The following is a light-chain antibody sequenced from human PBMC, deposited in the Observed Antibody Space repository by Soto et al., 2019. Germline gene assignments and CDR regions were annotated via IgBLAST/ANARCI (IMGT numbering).Light chain of an antibody. CDR1: QSVSNNY. V-gene: IGKV3-20*01. CDR2: GAS. CDR3: QQYGSSGT. J-gene: IGKJ1*01. Sequence: EIVLTQSPATLSVSPGERVTLSCRASQSVSNNYLAWYQQKPGQAPRLLIYGASNRATGIPDRFSGSGSGTDFTLTISRLEPEDFAVYYCQQYGSSGTFGQGTKVEIK.